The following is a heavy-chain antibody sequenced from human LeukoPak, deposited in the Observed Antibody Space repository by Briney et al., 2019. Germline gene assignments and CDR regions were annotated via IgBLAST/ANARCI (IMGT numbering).Heavy chain of an antibody. Sequence: GGSLRLSCAASGFTFSSYSMNWVRQAPGEGLEWVSSISSSSSYIYYADSVKGRFTISRDNAKNSLYLQMNSLRAEDTAVYYCARDSVGAIDYWGQGTPVTVSS. CDR2: ISSSSSYI. CDR1: GFTFSSYS. D-gene: IGHD1-26*01. J-gene: IGHJ4*02. CDR3: ARDSVGAIDY. V-gene: IGHV3-21*01.